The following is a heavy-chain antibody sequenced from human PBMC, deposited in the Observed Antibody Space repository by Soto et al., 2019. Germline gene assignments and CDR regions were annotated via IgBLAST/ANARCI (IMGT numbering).Heavy chain of an antibody. J-gene: IGHJ5*02. CDR3: ARGYCSSTSCYIWDNWFDP. CDR2: IYYSGRT. V-gene: IGHV4-61*01. D-gene: IGHD2-2*02. Sequence: PSETLSLTCTVSGGSVNSDSYHWTWIRQPPGKGLEWIAYIYYSGRTNYNPSLKSRVTISVDTSKNQFSLKLSSVTAADTAVYYCARGYCSSTSCYIWDNWFDPWGQGTLVTVSS. CDR1: GGSVNSDSYH.